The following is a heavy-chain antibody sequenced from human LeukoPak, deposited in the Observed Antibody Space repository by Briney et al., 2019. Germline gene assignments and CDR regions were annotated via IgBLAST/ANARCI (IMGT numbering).Heavy chain of an antibody. J-gene: IGHJ4*02. CDR2: LKSKTDGGAT. Sequence: GGSLRLSCAASGFTFSNAWMSWVRQAPGMGREWVGRLKSKTDGGATDYAAPVKGRFTISRDDSKNTLYLQMNSLKTEDTAVYYCTHDYGDRGGFDYWGQGTLVTVSS. CDR1: GFTFSNAW. CDR3: THDYGDRGGFDY. D-gene: IGHD4-17*01. V-gene: IGHV3-15*01.